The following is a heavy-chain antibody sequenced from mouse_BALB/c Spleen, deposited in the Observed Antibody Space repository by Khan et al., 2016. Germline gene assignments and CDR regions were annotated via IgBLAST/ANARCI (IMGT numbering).Heavy chain of an antibody. J-gene: IGHJ1*01. V-gene: IGHV14-3*02. CDR2: IDSANGNG. D-gene: IGHD1-1*01. CDR1: GFNIKDTY. CDR3: TIDYYGSRWYSDV. Sequence: VQLKQSGAELVKPGASVKLSCTVSGFNIKDTYLYWVTQRPEQGLEWFGRIDSANGNGKYDPKFQGKATITAVTSSNTAYLQRSSLTSEYTSVYSCTIDYYGSRWYSDVWVAGTTVTVSS.